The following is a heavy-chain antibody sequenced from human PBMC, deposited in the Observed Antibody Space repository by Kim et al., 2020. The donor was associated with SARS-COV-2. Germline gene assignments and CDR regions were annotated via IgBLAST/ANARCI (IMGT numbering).Heavy chain of an antibody. Sequence: SETLSLTCAVYGGSFSGYYWSWIRQPPGKGLEWIGEINHSGSTNYNPSLKSRVTISVDTSKNQFSLKLSSVTAADTAVYYCARGRRIWDGYNYAGDYWG. CDR2: INHSGST. V-gene: IGHV4-34*01. CDR3: ARGRRIWDGYNYAGDY. J-gene: IGHJ4*01. D-gene: IGHD5-12*01. CDR1: GGSFSGYY.